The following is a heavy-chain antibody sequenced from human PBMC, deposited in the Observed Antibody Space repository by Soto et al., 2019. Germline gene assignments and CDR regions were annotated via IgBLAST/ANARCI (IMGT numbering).Heavy chain of an antibody. CDR2: ISTYKGNT. CDR3: ARDKAQGLDI. Sequence: SCKASGYTCARNGIRWVRQAHGQGLEWIGWISTYKGNTNYAQNLQGRVTLTRDTSTDTVYMEMRSLKSDDTAVYYCARDKAQGLDIWGQGTMVPVSS. CDR1: GYTCARNG. V-gene: IGHV1-18*01. J-gene: IGHJ3*02.